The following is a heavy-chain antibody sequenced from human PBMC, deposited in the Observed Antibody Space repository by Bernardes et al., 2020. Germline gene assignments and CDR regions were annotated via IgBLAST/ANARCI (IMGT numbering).Heavy chain of an antibody. J-gene: IGHJ4*02. CDR1: GFTFSSYA. D-gene: IGHD3-16*01. V-gene: IGHV3-23*01. Sequence: GGSLRLSCAASGFTFSSYAMSWVRQAPGKGLEWVSAISGSGGSTYYADSVKGRFTISRDNSKNTLYLQMNSLRAEDTAVYYCAKDEPSIGDYIWGWGYFDYWGQGTLVTVSS. CDR3: AKDEPSIGDYIWGWGYFDY. CDR2: ISGSGGST.